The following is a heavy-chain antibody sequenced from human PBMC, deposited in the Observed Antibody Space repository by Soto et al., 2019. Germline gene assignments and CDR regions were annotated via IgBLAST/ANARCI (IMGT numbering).Heavy chain of an antibody. J-gene: IGHJ6*04. CDR1: GYTFTNYD. CDR2: MSPNSGNT. D-gene: IGHD3-10*01. V-gene: IGHV1-8*01. Sequence: QVQLVQSGAEVKKPGASVKVSCKASGYTFTNYDINWVRQATGQGLEWMGWMSPNSGNTGSTQKLQGRVTMTRNTSIIRAYMELSSLRSEDTAVYYCARDSMGSGSYYHHGMDVWGEGTTVTVSS. CDR3: ARDSMGSGSYYHHGMDV.